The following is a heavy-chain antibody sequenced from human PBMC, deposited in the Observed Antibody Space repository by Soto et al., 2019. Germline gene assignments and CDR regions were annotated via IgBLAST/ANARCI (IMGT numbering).Heavy chain of an antibody. CDR3: SREAGGSVSAFDI. Sequence: GGSLRLSCAASGFTFSSYWMSWVRQAPGKGLEWVANIKQDVSEKYYVDSVKGRFTISRDNAKNYLYLQMNSLRAEDTAVYYWSREAGGSVSAFDIWGQGTMVTVSS. J-gene: IGHJ3*02. D-gene: IGHD2-15*01. V-gene: IGHV3-7*01. CDR2: IKQDVSEK. CDR1: GFTFSSYW.